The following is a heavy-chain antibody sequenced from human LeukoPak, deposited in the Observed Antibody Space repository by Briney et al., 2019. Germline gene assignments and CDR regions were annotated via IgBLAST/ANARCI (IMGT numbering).Heavy chain of an antibody. CDR1: GFTFSSYA. D-gene: IGHD6-19*01. CDR2: ISGSGGST. Sequence: PGGSLRLSCAASGFTFSSYAMSWVRQAPGKGLEWVSAISGSGGSTYYADSVKGRFTISRDNSKNTLYLQMNSLRAEDTAVYYCAREKGGEQWLAHFDYWGQGTLVTVSS. V-gene: IGHV3-23*01. CDR3: AREKGGEQWLAHFDY. J-gene: IGHJ4*02.